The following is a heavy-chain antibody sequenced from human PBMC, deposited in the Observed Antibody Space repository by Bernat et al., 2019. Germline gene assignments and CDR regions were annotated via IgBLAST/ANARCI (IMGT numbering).Heavy chain of an antibody. V-gene: IGHV3-21*04. Sequence: EVQLVESGGGLVKPGGSLRLSCAASGFTFSSYSMNWVRQAPGKGLEWVSSISSSSSYIYYADSVKGRFTISRDNAKNSLYLQMNSLRAEDTAVYYCAKGDRGIGQHYFDYWGQGTLVTVSS. CDR3: AKGDRGIGQHYFDY. CDR1: GFTFSSYS. J-gene: IGHJ4*02. D-gene: IGHD3-16*01. CDR2: ISSSSSYI.